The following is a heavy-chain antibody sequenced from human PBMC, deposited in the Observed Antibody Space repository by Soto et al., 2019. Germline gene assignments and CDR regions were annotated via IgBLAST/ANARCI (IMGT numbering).Heavy chain of an antibody. CDR3: ARSRYNWNLYYYYYYMDV. CDR1: GYTFTSYD. V-gene: IGHV1-8*01. Sequence: ASVKVSCKASGYTFTSYDINWVRQATGQGLEWMGWMNPNSGNTGYAQKFQGRVTMTRNTSISTAYMELSSLRSEDTAVYYCARSRYNWNLYYYYYYMDVWGKGTTITVSS. J-gene: IGHJ6*03. CDR2: MNPNSGNT. D-gene: IGHD1-20*01.